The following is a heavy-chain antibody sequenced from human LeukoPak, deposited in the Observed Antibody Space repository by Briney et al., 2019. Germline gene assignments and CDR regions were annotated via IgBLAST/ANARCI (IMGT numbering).Heavy chain of an antibody. CDR1: GGTFSSYA. J-gene: IGHJ5*02. CDR3: ARCEFWSGYSPLSWFDP. V-gene: IGHV1-69*13. CDR2: IIPIFGTA. Sequence: GASVKVSCKASGGTFSSYAISWVRRAPGQGLEWMGGIIPIFGTANYAQKFQGRVTITADESTSTAYMELSSLSSEDTAVYYCARCEFWSGYSPLSWFDPWGQGTLVTVSS. D-gene: IGHD3-3*01.